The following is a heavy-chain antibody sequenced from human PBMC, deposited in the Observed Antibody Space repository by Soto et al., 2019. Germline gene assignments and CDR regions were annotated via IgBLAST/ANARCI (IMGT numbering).Heavy chain of an antibody. CDR2: IIHSGRT. CDR3: ARRGGGNYPYYFDY. CDR1: GGFFSDNY. J-gene: IGHJ4*02. Sequence: SETLSLTCAVYGGFFSDNYWSWIRQPPGKGLEWIGEIIHSGRTNYNPSLKSRVTISEDTFKKQFSLKLNSVTDADTAVYYCARRGGGNYPYYFDYWDEGTLVTVSS. V-gene: IGHV4-34*12. D-gene: IGHD2-21*01.